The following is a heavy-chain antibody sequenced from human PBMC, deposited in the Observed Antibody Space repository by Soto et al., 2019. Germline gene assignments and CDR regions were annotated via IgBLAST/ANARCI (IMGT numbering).Heavy chain of an antibody. CDR3: ARTFDYFDY. CDR2: ISGYNDKT. Sequence: VQLVQSGPEVKKSGASVKFSCKASGYTFTNYSISWVRQAPGQGLEWMGWISGYNDKTKYAQKFQGRVTMTTDTSTSTAYMELWTLRSDDTALYYCARTFDYFDYWGQGTLVTVSS. CDR1: GYTFTNYS. V-gene: IGHV1-18*01. J-gene: IGHJ4*02.